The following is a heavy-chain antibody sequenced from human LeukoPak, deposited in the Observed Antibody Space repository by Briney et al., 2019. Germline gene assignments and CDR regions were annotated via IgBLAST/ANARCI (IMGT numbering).Heavy chain of an antibody. D-gene: IGHD6-19*01. CDR3: ARLKYSSGWYPFDN. CDR2: IYYSGST. V-gene: IGHV4-59*08. CDR1: GGSISSYY. J-gene: IGHJ4*02. Sequence: LETQSLTCTVSGGSISSYYWSWIRQPPGKGLEWIGYIYYSGSTNYNPSLKSRVTISVDTSKNQFSLKLSSVTAADTAVYYCARLKYSSGWYPFDNWGQGTLVTDSS.